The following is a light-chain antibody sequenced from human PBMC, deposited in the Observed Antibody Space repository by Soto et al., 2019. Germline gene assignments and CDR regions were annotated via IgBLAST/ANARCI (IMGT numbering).Light chain of an antibody. Sequence: DIQMTQSPSSLSASVGDRVTITCRASQSINKYLIWYQQQPGKAPNLLIYGASTLHSGVPSRFSGSGSGTNLAITIRGLQPDDFATYFCQQSYTAPRTFCQGTRVQGK. V-gene: IGKV1-39*01. J-gene: IGKJ1*01. CDR1: QSINKY. CDR3: QQSYTAPRT. CDR2: GAS.